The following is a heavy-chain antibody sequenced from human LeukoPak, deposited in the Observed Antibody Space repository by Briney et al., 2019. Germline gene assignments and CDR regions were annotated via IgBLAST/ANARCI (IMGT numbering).Heavy chain of an antibody. J-gene: IGHJ4*02. CDR2: IKSDGSMT. Sequence: QSRGSLRLSCAASGFTFSSHCLHWVRQAPGKGLVWVSRIKSDGSMTNYADSVKGRFTISRDNAKNTLYVQMNSLSAENTAVYYCVRQGTVGGFDYWGQGTLVTVSS. CDR3: VRQGTVGGFDY. CDR1: GFTFSSHC. V-gene: IGHV3-74*01. D-gene: IGHD1-26*01.